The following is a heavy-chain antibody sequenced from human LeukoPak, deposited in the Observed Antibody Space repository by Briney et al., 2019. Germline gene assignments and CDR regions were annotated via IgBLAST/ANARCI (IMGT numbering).Heavy chain of an antibody. J-gene: IGHJ4*02. CDR1: GFTFSSYS. CDR3: ARDSGLRLGELSTH. CDR2: ISSSSSYI. Sequence: PGGSLRLSCAASGFTFSSYSMNWVRRAPGKGLEWGSSISSSSSYIYYADSVKGRFTISRDNAKNPLYLQMNSLRAEDTAVYYCARDSGLRLGELSTHWGQGTLVTVSS. V-gene: IGHV3-21*01. D-gene: IGHD3-16*02.